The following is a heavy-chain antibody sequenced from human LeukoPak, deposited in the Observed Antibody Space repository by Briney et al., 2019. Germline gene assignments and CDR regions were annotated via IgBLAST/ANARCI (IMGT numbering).Heavy chain of an antibody. CDR3: VLDLFSSFAFDI. CDR1: GFTFSRYW. CDR2: INSDGSST. D-gene: IGHD3/OR15-3a*01. Sequence: PGGSLRLSCAASGFTFSRYWMHWVRQAPGKGLLWVSRINSDGSSTYYADYVKGRFTTSRDNAKNALHLQMNSLTAEDTAVYYCVLDLFSSFAFDIWGQGTMVTVSS. J-gene: IGHJ3*02. V-gene: IGHV3-74*01.